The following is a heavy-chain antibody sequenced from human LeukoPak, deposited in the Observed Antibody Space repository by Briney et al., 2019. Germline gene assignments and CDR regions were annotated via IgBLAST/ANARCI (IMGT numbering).Heavy chain of an antibody. CDR1: GFAFTTYA. CDR2: ISGSGGST. J-gene: IGHJ4*02. Sequence: GGSLRPSCAASGFAFTTYAMSWVRQAPGKGLEWVSAISGSGGSTYYADSVKGRFTISRDNSKNTLYLQMNSLRAEDTAVYYCAKDEDTAIDYWGQGTLVTVSS. CDR3: AKDEDTAIDY. D-gene: IGHD5-18*01. V-gene: IGHV3-23*01.